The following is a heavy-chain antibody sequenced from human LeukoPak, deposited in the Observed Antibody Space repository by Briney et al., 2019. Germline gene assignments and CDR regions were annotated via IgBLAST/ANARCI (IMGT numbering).Heavy chain of an antibody. V-gene: IGHV4-39*01. CDR1: GGSISGSSYY. CDR3: ARGYSGYDGSWFDP. CDR2: IYYSGST. J-gene: IGHJ5*02. Sequence: KPSETLSLTCTVSGGSISGSSYYWGWIRQPPGKGLEWIGSIYYSGSTYYNPSLKSRVTISVDTSKNQFSLKLSSVTAADTVVYYCARGYSGYDGSWFDPWGQGTLVTVSS. D-gene: IGHD5-12*01.